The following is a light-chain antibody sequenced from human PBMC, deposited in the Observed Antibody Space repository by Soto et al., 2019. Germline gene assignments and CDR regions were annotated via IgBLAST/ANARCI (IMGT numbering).Light chain of an antibody. J-gene: IGLJ1*01. Sequence: QSVLTQPSSVSGAPGQSITISCTRTSKEVGGYNYVSWYQHHPGKAPKLIIYDVSNRPSGVSIRFSGSKSDNTASLTISGLQPEDEADYHCSSYTTSNTRQIVFGTGTKVTVL. V-gene: IGLV2-14*03. CDR2: DVS. CDR3: SSYTTSNTRQIV. CDR1: SKEVGGYNY.